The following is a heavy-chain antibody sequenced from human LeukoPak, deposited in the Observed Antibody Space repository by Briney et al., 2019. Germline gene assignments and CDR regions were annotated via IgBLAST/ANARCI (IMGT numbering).Heavy chain of an antibody. CDR1: GFTFSSYS. Sequence: GGSLRLSCAASGFTFSSYSMNWVRQAPGKGLEWVSSISSSSSYIYYADSVKGRFTISRDNAKNSLYLQMNSLRAEDTAVYYCARDNRSPSGWLYYYGSESDYWGQGTLVTVSS. D-gene: IGHD3-10*01. CDR3: ARDNRSPSGWLYYYGSESDY. CDR2: ISSSSSYI. V-gene: IGHV3-21*01. J-gene: IGHJ4*02.